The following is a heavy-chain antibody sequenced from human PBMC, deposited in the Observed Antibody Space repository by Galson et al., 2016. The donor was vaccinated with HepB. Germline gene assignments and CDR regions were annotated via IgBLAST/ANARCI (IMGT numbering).Heavy chain of an antibody. CDR1: GVSITSFY. D-gene: IGHD1-1*01. CDR2: IYHGGSG. Sequence: SETLSLTCTVSGVSITSFYWTWIRQPPGGGLDWIGYIYHGGSGNYSPSLKSRVTMSLDTSKNQFSLRLSSVTAADTAVYYCAKTHSDNSPRNYYYYGMDVWGQGTTVAVSS. J-gene: IGHJ6*02. CDR3: AKTHSDNSPRNYYYYGMDV. V-gene: IGHV4-59*08.